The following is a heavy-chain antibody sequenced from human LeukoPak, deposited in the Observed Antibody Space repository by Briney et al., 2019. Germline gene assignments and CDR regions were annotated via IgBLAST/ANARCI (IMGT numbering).Heavy chain of an antibody. Sequence: SETLSLTCTVSGGSISSSSYYWGWIRQPPGKGLEWIGSIYYSGSTYYNPPLKSRVTISVDTSKNQFSLKLSSVTAADTAVYYCARQGSPSITIFGVVIIPHWYFDLWGRGTLVTVSS. CDR1: GGSISSSSYY. D-gene: IGHD3-3*01. CDR3: ARQGSPSITIFGVVIIPHWYFDL. J-gene: IGHJ2*01. V-gene: IGHV4-39*01. CDR2: IYYSGST.